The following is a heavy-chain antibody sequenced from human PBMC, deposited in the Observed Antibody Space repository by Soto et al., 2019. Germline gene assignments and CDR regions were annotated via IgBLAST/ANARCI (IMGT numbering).Heavy chain of an antibody. D-gene: IGHD6-13*01. Sequence: EVQLVESGGGLVKPGGSLRLSCAASGLTFSSYSMNWVRQAPGKGLEWVSSISSSSSYIYYADSVKGRFTISRDNAKNSRYLQMNSLRAEDTAVYYCATLFPGSSNNYYYGMADWGQGTTVTVAS. V-gene: IGHV3-21*01. CDR1: GLTFSSYS. CDR2: ISSSSSYI. CDR3: ATLFPGSSNNYYYGMAD. J-gene: IGHJ6*02.